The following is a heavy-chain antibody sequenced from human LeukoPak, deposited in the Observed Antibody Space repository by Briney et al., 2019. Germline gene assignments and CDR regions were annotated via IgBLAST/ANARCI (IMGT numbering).Heavy chain of an antibody. CDR1: GFTFSSYS. J-gene: IGHJ3*02. CDR2: ISSSSSTI. CDR3: ARDYSGGIAYAFDI. V-gene: IGHV3-48*01. D-gene: IGHD3-16*01. Sequence: GGSLRLSCAASGFTFSSYSMNWVRQAPGKGLEWVSYISSSSSTIYYADSVKGRFTISRDNAKNSLYLQMNSLRAEDTAVYYCARDYSGGIAYAFDIWGQGTMVTVSS.